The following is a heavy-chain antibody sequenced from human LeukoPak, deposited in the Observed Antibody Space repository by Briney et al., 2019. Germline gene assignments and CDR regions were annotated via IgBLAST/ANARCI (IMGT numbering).Heavy chain of an antibody. CDR1: GFTFDDYA. CDR2: ISWNSGSI. J-gene: IGHJ3*02. V-gene: IGHV3-9*03. Sequence: GGSLGLSCAASGFTFDDYAMHWVRQAPGKGLEWVSGISWNSGSIGYADSVKGRFTISRDNAKNSLYLQMNSLRAEDMALYYCARLAYDAFDIWGQGTMVTVSS. CDR3: ARLAYDAFDI.